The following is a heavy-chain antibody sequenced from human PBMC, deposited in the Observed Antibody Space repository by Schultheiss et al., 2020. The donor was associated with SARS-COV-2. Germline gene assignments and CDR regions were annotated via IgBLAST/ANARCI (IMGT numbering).Heavy chain of an antibody. Sequence: GGSLRLSCAASGFTFSDYYMSWIRQAPGKGLEWVSYISSSSSYTNYADSVKGRFTISRDNAKNSLYLQMNSLRAEDTAVYYCARGGDYDFWSGYYRYYYYGMDVWGQGTTVTVSS. V-gene: IGHV3-11*06. CDR3: ARGGDYDFWSGYYRYYYYGMDV. D-gene: IGHD3-3*01. CDR2: ISSSSSYT. CDR1: GFTFSDYY. J-gene: IGHJ6*02.